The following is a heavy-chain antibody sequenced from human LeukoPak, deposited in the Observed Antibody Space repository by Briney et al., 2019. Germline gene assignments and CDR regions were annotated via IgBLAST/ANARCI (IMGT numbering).Heavy chain of an antibody. CDR1: GGSISTYY. Sequence: SETLSLTCAVSGGSISTYYWNWIRQPPGKGLEWIGYIYYSGSTNYNPSLKSRVTISVDTSKTQFSLKLSSVTAADTAVYYCARRYDYVWGSYRYTGGFDYWGQGTLVTVSS. V-gene: IGHV4-59*01. CDR3: ARRYDYVWGSYRYTGGFDY. J-gene: IGHJ4*02. CDR2: IYYSGST. D-gene: IGHD3-16*02.